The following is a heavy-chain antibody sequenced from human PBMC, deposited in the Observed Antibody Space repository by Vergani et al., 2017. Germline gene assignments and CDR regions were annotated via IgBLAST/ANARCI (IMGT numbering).Heavy chain of an antibody. CDR1: GFTFSNAW. V-gene: IGHV3-15*01. J-gene: IGHJ4*02. CDR2: IKSKTDGGPT. Sequence: EVQLVESGGGLVKPGGSLRLSCAASGFTFSNAWMSWVRQAPGKGLEWVGRIKSKTDGGPTDYAAPLKGRFTISRDDSKNTLYLQMNSLKTEDTAVYYCTTDSRGPYYDFWSGYYSTPYWGQGTLVTVSS. D-gene: IGHD3-3*01. CDR3: TTDSRGPYYDFWSGYYSTPY.